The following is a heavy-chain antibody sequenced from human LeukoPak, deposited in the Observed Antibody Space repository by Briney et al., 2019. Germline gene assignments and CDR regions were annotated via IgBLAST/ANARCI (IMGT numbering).Heavy chain of an antibody. CDR1: GYTFTSYD. V-gene: IGHV1-8*01. J-gene: IGHJ4*02. D-gene: IGHD3-22*01. Sequence: ASAKVSCKASGYTFTSYDINWVRQATGQGLEWMGWMNPNSGNTGYAQKFQGRVTMTRNTSISTAYMELSSLRSEDTAVYYCARGCYYDSSGYRRCYFDYWGQGTLVTVSS. CDR3: ARGCYYDSSGYRRCYFDY. CDR2: MNPNSGNT.